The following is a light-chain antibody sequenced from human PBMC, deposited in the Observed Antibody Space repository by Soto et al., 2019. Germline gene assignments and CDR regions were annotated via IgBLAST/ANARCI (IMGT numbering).Light chain of an antibody. V-gene: IGLV2-8*01. CDR2: EVS. J-gene: IGLJ2*01. Sequence: QSVLTQPPSASGSPGQSVTISCTGTSSDVGGYNYVSWYQQHPGKAPKLMISEVSKRPSGVPDRFSGSKSGNKASLTVSGLQAEDEADYYCSSFAGNNNLVFGGGTKLTDL. CDR3: SSFAGNNNLV. CDR1: SSDVGGYNY.